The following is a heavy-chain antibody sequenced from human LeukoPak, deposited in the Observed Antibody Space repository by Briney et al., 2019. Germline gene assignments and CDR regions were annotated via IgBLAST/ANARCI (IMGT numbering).Heavy chain of an antibody. J-gene: IGHJ4*02. CDR3: AREGYYGSGSPPSLYFDY. V-gene: IGHV3-30-3*01. D-gene: IGHD3-10*01. CDR1: GFTFRNYV. CDR2: TSSDLNVK. Sequence: GGSLRLSCAASGFTFRNYVIRWVRQAPGKGLEWVAVTSSDLNVKLYADSVKGRFTISRDNSRSTLYLQMNSLRPEDTAIYYCAREGYYGSGSPPSLYFDYWGQGTLVTVPS.